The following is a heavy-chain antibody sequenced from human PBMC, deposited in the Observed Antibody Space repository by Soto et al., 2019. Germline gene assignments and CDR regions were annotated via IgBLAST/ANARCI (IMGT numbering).Heavy chain of an antibody. CDR2: ISSSGITV. CDR3: ARERLRTGDY. V-gene: IGHV3-11*01. Sequence: PGGSLRLSCAASGFTFSDCYMSWIRQAPGKGLEWVSYISSSGITVYHADSVKGRFTISRDNAKNSLYLQMNSLRAEDTAVYYCARERLRTGDYWGQGTLVTVSS. D-gene: IGHD3-3*01. CDR1: GFTFSDCY. J-gene: IGHJ4*02.